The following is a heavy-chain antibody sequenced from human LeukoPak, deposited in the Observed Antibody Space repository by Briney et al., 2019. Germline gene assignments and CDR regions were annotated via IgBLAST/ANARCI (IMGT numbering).Heavy chain of an antibody. CDR1: GGSISSYY. J-gene: IGHJ4*02. CDR2: IYYSGST. Sequence: SETLSLTCTVSGGSISSYYWSWIRQPPGKGLEWIGYIYYSGSTNYNPSLKSRVTMSVDTSKNQFSLKLSSVTAADTAVYYCAREMVRGVIITTPFDYWGQGTLVTVSS. D-gene: IGHD3-10*01. V-gene: IGHV4-59*12. CDR3: AREMVRGVIITTPFDY.